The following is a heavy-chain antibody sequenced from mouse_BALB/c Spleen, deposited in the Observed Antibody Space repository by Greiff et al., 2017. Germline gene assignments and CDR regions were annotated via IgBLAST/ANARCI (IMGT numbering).Heavy chain of an antibody. J-gene: IGHJ2*01. Sequence: VQLQQSGGGLVQPGGSRKLSCAASGFTFSSFGMHWVRQAPEKGLEWVAYISSGSSTIYYADTVKGRFTISRDNPKNTLFLQMTSLRSEDTAMYYCARGDGSSYFDYWGQGTTLTVSS. CDR1: GFTFSSFG. CDR3: ARGDGSSYFDY. D-gene: IGHD1-1*01. CDR2: ISSGSSTI. V-gene: IGHV5-17*02.